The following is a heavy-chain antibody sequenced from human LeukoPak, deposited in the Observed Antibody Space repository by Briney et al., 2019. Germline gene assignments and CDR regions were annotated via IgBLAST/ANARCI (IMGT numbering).Heavy chain of an antibody. V-gene: IGHV1-46*01. CDR2: INPSGGST. J-gene: IGHJ4*02. CDR1: GYTFTSSY. Sequence: ASVKVSCKASGYTFTSSYMHWVRQAPGQGLEWMGIINPSGGSTSYAQKFQGRVTMTRDTSTSTVYMELSSLRSEDTAVYYCARVSIAARPPNYWGQGTLVTVSS. D-gene: IGHD6-6*01. CDR3: ARVSIAARPPNY.